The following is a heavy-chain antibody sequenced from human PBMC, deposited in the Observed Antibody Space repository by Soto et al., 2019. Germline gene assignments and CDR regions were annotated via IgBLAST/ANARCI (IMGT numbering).Heavy chain of an antibody. CDR2: ISYDGSIK. D-gene: IGHD1-26*01. V-gene: IGHV3-30*18. CDR1: GFTFSSSG. CDR3: AKEAAATGGIGAFDF. J-gene: IGHJ3*01. Sequence: QVQLVESGGGVVQPGGSLRLSCAASGFTFSSSGMHWVRQAPGKGLEWVAVISYDGSIKYYADSVRGRFTISRDNSENTLYMQMNSLRPEDTAVFYCAKEAAATGGIGAFDFWGQGTLVTVSS.